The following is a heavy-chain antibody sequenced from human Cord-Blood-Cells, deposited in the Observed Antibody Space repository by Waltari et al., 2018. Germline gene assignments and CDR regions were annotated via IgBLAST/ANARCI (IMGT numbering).Heavy chain of an antibody. CDR2: IYPVDANT. J-gene: IGHJ3*02. V-gene: IGHV5-51*01. Sequence: EVQLVQSGAEVKKPGESLKISCKGSGYSFTSYWIGWVRQMPGKGLEWMGIIYPVDANTSTSPSFQGKVTISADKSISTAYLQWSSLKASDTAMYYCASPTGATTAFDIWGQGTMVTVSS. CDR3: ASPTGATTAFDI. CDR1: GYSFTSYW. D-gene: IGHD1-26*01.